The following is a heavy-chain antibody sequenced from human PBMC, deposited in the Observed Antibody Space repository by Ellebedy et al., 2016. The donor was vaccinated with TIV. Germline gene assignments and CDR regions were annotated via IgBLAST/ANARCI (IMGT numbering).Heavy chain of an antibody. CDR3: ARHDYCSGTNCFYAMDV. CDR1: GFTFSNYW. J-gene: IGHJ6*02. Sequence: PGGSLRLSCAASGFTFSNYWMARVRQAPGKGLEWVANITEDGSKTHYVDSMKGRFVISRDNAKNSLFLQMNSLRAEDTAVYYCARHDYCSGTNCFYAMDVWGQGTTVTVSS. D-gene: IGHD2-15*01. CDR2: ITEDGSKT. V-gene: IGHV3-7*01.